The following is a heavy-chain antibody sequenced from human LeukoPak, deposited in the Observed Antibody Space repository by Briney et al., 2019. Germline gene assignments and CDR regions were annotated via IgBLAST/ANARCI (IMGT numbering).Heavy chain of an antibody. CDR1: GGSISSNNYY. J-gene: IGHJ4*02. CDR2: IYYSGTT. Sequence: SETLSLTCTVSGGSISSNNYYWDWIRQPPGRGLEWLASIYYSGTTFYNPSLRSRVTISIDTSKNQFSLKMNSVTAVDTAVYYCASGTPSYYDFWSGYNPFDYWGQGTLVTVSS. V-gene: IGHV4-39*01. CDR3: ASGTPSYYDFWSGYNPFDY. D-gene: IGHD3-3*01.